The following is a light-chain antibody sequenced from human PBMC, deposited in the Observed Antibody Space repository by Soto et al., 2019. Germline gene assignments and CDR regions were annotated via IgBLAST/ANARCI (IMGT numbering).Light chain of an antibody. CDR3: SSYASTSTAV. CDR1: SSDVGAYNY. CDR2: EVN. V-gene: IGLV2-14*01. J-gene: IGLJ1*01. Sequence: QSALTQPASVSGSPGQSITISCTGTSSDVGAYNYVSWYQQHPGKAPKLMIYEVNSRPSGVSNRFSGSKSGITASLTISGLQAEDEDDYYCSSYASTSTAVFGTGTKVT.